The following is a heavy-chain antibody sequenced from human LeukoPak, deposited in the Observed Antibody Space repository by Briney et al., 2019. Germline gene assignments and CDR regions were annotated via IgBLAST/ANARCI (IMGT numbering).Heavy chain of an antibody. V-gene: IGHV1-3*01. D-gene: IGHD2-15*01. Sequence: GASVKVSCKASGYTFTSYAMHWVRQAPGQRLEWMGWINAGNGNTKYSQKFQGRVTITRDTSASTAYMELSSLRSEDTAVYHCARGSIYCSGGSCYSGWFDPWGQGTLVTVSP. CDR2: INAGNGNT. CDR1: GYTFTSYA. J-gene: IGHJ5*02. CDR3: ARGSIYCSGGSCYSGWFDP.